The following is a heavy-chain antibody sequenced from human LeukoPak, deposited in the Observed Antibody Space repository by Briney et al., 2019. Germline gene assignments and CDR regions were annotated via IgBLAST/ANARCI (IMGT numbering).Heavy chain of an antibody. CDR1: GYTFTGYY. CDR3: ARDLSNLEGIVVVPAATRGATVWFDP. V-gene: IGHV1-2*02. Sequence: SVKVSCKASGYTFTGYYMHWVRQAPGQGLEWMGWINPNSGGTNYAQKFQGRATMTRDTSISTAYMELSRLRSDDTAVYYCARDLSNLEGIVVVPAATRGATVWFDPWGQGTLVTVSS. J-gene: IGHJ5*02. CDR2: INPNSGGT. D-gene: IGHD2-2*01.